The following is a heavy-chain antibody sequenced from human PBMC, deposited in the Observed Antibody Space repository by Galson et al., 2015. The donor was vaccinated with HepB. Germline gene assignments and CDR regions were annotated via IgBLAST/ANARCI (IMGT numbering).Heavy chain of an antibody. CDR1: GFTFSSYA. J-gene: IGHJ4*02. D-gene: IGHD1-26*01. V-gene: IGHV3-30-3*01. CDR3: ASIRGSGATSDY. Sequence: SLRLSCAASGFTFSSYAMHWVRQAPGKGLEWVAVISYDGSNKYYADSVKGRFTISRDNSKNTLYLQMNSLRAEDTAVYYCASIRGSGATSDYWGQGTLVTVSS. CDR2: ISYDGSNK.